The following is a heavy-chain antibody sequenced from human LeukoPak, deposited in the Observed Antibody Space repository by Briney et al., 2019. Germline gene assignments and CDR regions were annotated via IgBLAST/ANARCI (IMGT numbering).Heavy chain of an antibody. J-gene: IGHJ3*02. CDR2: ISAYNGNT. V-gene: IGHV1-18*01. Sequence: ASVKVSCKASGYTFTSDGISWVRQAPGQGLEWMGWISAYNGNTNYARKLQGRVTMTTDTSTSTAYMELRSLRSDDTAVYYCARGRSLLRYFDWLPTDAFDIWGQGTMVTVSS. D-gene: IGHD3-9*01. CDR3: ARGRSLLRYFDWLPTDAFDI. CDR1: GYTFTSDG.